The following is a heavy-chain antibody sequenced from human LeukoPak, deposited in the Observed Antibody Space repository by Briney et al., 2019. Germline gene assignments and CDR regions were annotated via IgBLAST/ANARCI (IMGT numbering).Heavy chain of an antibody. J-gene: IGHJ6*02. Sequence: SETLSLTCAVYGGSFSGYYWSWIRQPPGKGLEWIGEINHSGSTNYNPSLKSRVTISVDTSKNQFSLKLSSVTAADTAVYYCARVPPPNYYYGMDVWGQGTTVTVSS. CDR3: ARVPPPNYYYGMDV. V-gene: IGHV4-34*01. CDR1: GGSFSGYY. CDR2: INHSGST.